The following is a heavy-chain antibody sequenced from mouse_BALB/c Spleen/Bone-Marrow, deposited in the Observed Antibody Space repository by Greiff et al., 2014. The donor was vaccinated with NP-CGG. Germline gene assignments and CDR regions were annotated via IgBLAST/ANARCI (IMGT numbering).Heavy chain of an antibody. CDR1: GFAFSSYD. CDR2: ISSGGGST. D-gene: IGHD1-1*01. J-gene: IGHJ4*01. CDR3: ARTLYYYGSSPFYAMDY. Sequence: EVMLVESGGGLVKPGGSLKLSCAASGFAFSSYDMSWVRQTPEKRLEWVAYISSGGGSTYYPDTVKGRFTISRDNAKNTLYLQMSSLKSEDTAMYYCARTLYYYGSSPFYAMDYWGQGTSVTVSS. V-gene: IGHV5-12-1*01.